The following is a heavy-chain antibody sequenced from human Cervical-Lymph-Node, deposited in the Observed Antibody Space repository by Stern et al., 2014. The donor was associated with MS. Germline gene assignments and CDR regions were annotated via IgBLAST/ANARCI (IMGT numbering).Heavy chain of an antibody. J-gene: IGHJ4*02. CDR2: MFSSGNT. CDR1: GGSISSGSYY. Sequence: QVQLGQSGPGLVKPSQTLSLTCTVSGGSISSGSYYWSWIRQPAGKGLEWIGRMFSSGNTFYNPSLKSRVNISVETSQNPFSLELSSVTAADTAVYYCARGYRFFDDWGQGTLVTVSS. V-gene: IGHV4-61*02. CDR3: ARGYRFFDD. D-gene: IGHD3-16*02.